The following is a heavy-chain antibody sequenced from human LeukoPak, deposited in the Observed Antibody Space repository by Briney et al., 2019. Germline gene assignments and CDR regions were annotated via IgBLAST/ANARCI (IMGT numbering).Heavy chain of an antibody. D-gene: IGHD2-2*01. CDR1: GFTFSSYA. Sequence: GGSLRLSCAASGFTFSSYAMSWVRQAPGKGLEWVSAISGSGGSTYYADSVKGRFTISRDNAKNSLYLQMNSLRVDDTAVYYCAKYDGGSTGFYQWGQGTLVTVSS. CDR2: ISGSGGST. J-gene: IGHJ4*02. CDR3: AKYDGGSTGFYQ. V-gene: IGHV3-23*01.